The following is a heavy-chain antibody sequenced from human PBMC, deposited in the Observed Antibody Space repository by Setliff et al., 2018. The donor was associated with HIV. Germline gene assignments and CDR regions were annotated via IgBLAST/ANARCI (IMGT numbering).Heavy chain of an antibody. J-gene: IGHJ5*02. Sequence: GGSLRLSCEVSGVTLDTSDIHWVRRAPGMGFEWVSSFTGGYAYYADSVMGRFTISRDNAKNSLYLRLNSLRVDDTAVYYCVRDSARPGGITPPWGQGTLVTVSS. V-gene: IGHV3-20*04. CDR3: VRDSARPGGITPP. CDR2: FTGGYA. CDR1: GVTLDTSD. D-gene: IGHD3-16*01.